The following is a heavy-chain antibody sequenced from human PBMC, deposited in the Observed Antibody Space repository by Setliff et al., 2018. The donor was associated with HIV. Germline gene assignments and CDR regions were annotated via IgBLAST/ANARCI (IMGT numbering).Heavy chain of an antibody. D-gene: IGHD1-7*01. CDR3: ARDRSNWNYGKNYMDV. J-gene: IGHJ6*03. CDR2: IDHSGST. V-gene: IGHV4-34*01. CDR1: GGSVSGYY. Sequence: SETLSLTCAVYGGSVSGYYWSWIRQPPGKGLEWIGEIDHSGSTNYNPSLKSRVTISVDTSKNQSSLKLSFVTAADTAVYYCARDRSNWNYGKNYMDVWGKGTTVTVSS.